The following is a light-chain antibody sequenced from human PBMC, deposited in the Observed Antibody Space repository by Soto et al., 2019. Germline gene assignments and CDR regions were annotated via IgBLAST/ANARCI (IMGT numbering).Light chain of an antibody. V-gene: IGKV1-5*01. CDR1: QFISTC. J-gene: IGKJ1*01. Sequence: DIQMTQSPSTLSASVGDRVTITCRTNQFISTCVYWFQQKPGKAPRPLIHEASALQSGVPSRFRGSGSGTEFTLSISSLQRDDVATYYCQFYNSYSCTFGQGTKVEI. CDR2: EAS. CDR3: QFYNSYSCT.